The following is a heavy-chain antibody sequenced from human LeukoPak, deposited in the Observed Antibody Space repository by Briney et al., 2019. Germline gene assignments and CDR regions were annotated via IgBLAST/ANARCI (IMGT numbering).Heavy chain of an antibody. CDR3: ARAPINYDFWSGYYLRTVYFDY. CDR1: GYTFTSYD. Sequence: ASVKVSCKASGYTFTSYDINWVRQATGQGLEWMGWMNPNSGNTGYAQKFQGRVTMTRNTSISTAYMELSSLRSDDTAVYYCARAPINYDFWSGYYLRTVYFDYWGQGTLVTVSS. V-gene: IGHV1-8*01. J-gene: IGHJ4*02. CDR2: MNPNSGNT. D-gene: IGHD3-3*01.